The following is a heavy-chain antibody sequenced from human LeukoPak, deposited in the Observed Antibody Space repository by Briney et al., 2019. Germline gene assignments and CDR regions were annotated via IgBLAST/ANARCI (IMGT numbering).Heavy chain of an antibody. CDR3: ARVRYSGFSPFDY. Sequence: ASVKVSCKASGYTFTSYYMHWVRQAPGQGLEWMGIINPSGGSTSYAQKFQGRVTMTKDMSTSTVYMELSSLRSEDTAVYYCARVRYSGFSPFDYWGQGTLVTVSS. CDR1: GYTFTSYY. J-gene: IGHJ4*02. D-gene: IGHD5-12*01. CDR2: INPSGGST. V-gene: IGHV1-46*01.